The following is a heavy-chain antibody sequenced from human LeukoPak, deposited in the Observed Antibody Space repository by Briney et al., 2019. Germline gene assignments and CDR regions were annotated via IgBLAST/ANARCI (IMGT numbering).Heavy chain of an antibody. V-gene: IGHV3-23*01. CDR1: GFTFSSYA. Sequence: GGSLRLSCAASGFTFSSYAMSWVRQAPGKGLEWVSAISGSGGSTYYADSVKGRFTISRDNSKNTLYLQMNSLRAEDTAVYYRAKDRSGWYSFDYWGQGTLVTVSS. CDR3: AKDRSGWYSFDY. J-gene: IGHJ4*02. CDR2: ISGSGGST. D-gene: IGHD6-19*01.